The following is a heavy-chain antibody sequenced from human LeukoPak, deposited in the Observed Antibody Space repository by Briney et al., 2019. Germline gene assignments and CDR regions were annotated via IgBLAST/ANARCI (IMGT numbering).Heavy chain of an antibody. V-gene: IGHV4-59*01. J-gene: IGHJ5*02. D-gene: IGHD6-6*01. Sequence: SETLSLTCTVSGGSISSYYWSWIRQPAGKGLEWIGYIYYSGSTNYNPSLKSRVTISVETSKNQFSLKLASVTAADTAVYYCARGLGPSAMFDPWGQGTLVTVSS. CDR1: GGSISSYY. CDR3: ARGLGPSAMFDP. CDR2: IYYSGST.